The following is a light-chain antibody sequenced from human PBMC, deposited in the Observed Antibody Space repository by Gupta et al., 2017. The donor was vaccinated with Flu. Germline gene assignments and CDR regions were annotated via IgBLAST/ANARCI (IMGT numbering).Light chain of an antibody. CDR2: LGS. Sequence: DIVMTQSPLSLPVTPGEPASISCRSSQSLLHSNGYNYLDWYLQKPGQSPQLLIYLGSNRASGVPDRGSGSGSGTDFTLKISRVEAEDVGVYYCMQALQTPRTFGQGTKVEIK. J-gene: IGKJ1*01. CDR3: MQALQTPRT. CDR1: QSLLHSNGYNY. V-gene: IGKV2-28*01.